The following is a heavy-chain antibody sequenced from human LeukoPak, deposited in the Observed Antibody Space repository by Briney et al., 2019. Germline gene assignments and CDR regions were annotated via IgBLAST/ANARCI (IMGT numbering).Heavy chain of an antibody. CDR3: ARDLGITADGNYFDY. V-gene: IGHV3-33*01. J-gene: IGHJ4*02. D-gene: IGHD5-24*01. Sequence: RGSLRLSCAASGFTFSVYGMHWVRQAPGKGLEWVAVIWYDGSNKYYADSVDGRFTVSRDNCKYTLNLQMNSLRAEDTAVYYCARDLGITADGNYFDYWGQGTLVTVSS. CDR1: GFTFSVYG. CDR2: IWYDGSNK.